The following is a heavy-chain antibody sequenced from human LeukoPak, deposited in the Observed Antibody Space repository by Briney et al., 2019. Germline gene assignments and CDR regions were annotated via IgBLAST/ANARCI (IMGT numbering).Heavy chain of an antibody. Sequence: GGSLRLSCAASGFTFSSYWTSWVRQAPGKGLEWVARIKSKVRGGTSDYAAPVKGRFTTSRDDSEKKLYLQMNNLKSEDTALYYCTTDPVGIYDADYWGQGTLVTVSS. CDR3: TTDPVGIYDADY. D-gene: IGHD3-10*01. V-gene: IGHV3-15*01. J-gene: IGHJ4*02. CDR1: GFTFSSYW. CDR2: IKSKVRGGTS.